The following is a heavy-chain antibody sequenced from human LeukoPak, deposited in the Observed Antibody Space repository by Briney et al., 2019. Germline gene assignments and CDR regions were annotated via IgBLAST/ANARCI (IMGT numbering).Heavy chain of an antibody. CDR1: GGSFSGYY. J-gene: IGHJ4*02. CDR3: ARGLGYYDSSGQY. CDR2: INHSGST. V-gene: IGHV4-34*01. D-gene: IGHD3-22*01. Sequence: PSDTLSLTCAVYGGSFSGYYWSWIRQPPGKGLEWIGEINHSGSTNYNPSLKSRVTISVDTSKNQFSLKLSSVIAADTAVYYCARGLGYYDSSGQYWGQGTLVTVSS.